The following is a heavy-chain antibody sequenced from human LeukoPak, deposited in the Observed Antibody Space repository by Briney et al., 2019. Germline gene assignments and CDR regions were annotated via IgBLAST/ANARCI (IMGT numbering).Heavy chain of an antibody. V-gene: IGHV3-74*01. J-gene: IGHJ3*02. CDR1: GFTFSRYW. D-gene: IGHD3-10*01. CDR2: LNGDGSAT. Sequence: GGSLRLSCAASGFTFSRYWMHWVRQAPGKGLVWVSRLNGDGSATTYADSVKGRFTISRDNAKNTLYLQMNSLRAEDTAVYYCYVSGSYLREVDAFDIWGQGTMVTVS. CDR3: YVSGSYLREVDAFDI.